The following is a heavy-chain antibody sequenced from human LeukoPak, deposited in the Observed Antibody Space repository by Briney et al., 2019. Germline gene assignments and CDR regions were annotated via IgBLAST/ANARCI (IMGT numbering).Heavy chain of an antibody. D-gene: IGHD4-17*01. CDR2: ISGSGGST. CDR1: GFTFSSYA. Sequence: GGSLRLSCAASGFTFSSYAMSWVRQAPGKGLEWVSAISGSGGSTYYADSVKGRFTISRDNAKNTLSLQMNSLRAEDTAVYYCAKRFFDGDYHNPSDYWGQGTLVTVSS. CDR3: AKRFFDGDYHNPSDY. J-gene: IGHJ4*02. V-gene: IGHV3-23*01.